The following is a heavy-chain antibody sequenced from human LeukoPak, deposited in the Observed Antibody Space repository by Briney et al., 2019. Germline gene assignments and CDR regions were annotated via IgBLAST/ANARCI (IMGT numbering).Heavy chain of an antibody. CDR2: ISSSGSTI. J-gene: IGHJ5*02. Sequence: PGGSLRLSCAASGFTFSDYYTSWIRQAPGKGLEWVSYISSSGSTIYHADSVKGRFTISRDNAKNSLYLQMNSLRAEDTAVYYCARDSSGYYSNWFDPWGQGTLVTVSS. CDR3: ARDSSGYYSNWFDP. V-gene: IGHV3-11*01. CDR1: GFTFSDYY. D-gene: IGHD3-22*01.